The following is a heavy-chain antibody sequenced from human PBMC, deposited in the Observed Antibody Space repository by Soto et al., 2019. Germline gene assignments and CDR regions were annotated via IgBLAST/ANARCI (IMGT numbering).Heavy chain of an antibody. CDR1: GYSFDAYI. Sequence: VQLVESGGALVQPGGSLRLSCAASGYSFDAYIMNWVRQAPGKGLEWVSSINPRGLTKFYADSVRGRFTISRDDASSSLFLQMNNLRAEDTAVYYCATWYGNHYFGLDVWGQGTMVTVSS. J-gene: IGHJ6*02. CDR2: INPRGLTK. V-gene: IGHV3-48*01. CDR3: ATWYGNHYFGLDV. D-gene: IGHD6-13*01.